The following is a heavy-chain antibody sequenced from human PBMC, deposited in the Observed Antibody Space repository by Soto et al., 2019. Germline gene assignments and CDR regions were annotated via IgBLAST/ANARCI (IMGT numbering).Heavy chain of an antibody. CDR1: GFTCSSYA. Sequence: DVQLFESGGGLVQPGGSLRLSCAASGFTCSSYAMSWVRQAPGKGLEWVSVVSGSAGSTYYADSVKGRFTISRDNPKNTLYLQMNSLRAEDTAVYYCAKDASSGITSFDSWGRGTVVTVSS. D-gene: IGHD3-3*01. J-gene: IGHJ2*01. CDR3: AKDASSGITSFDS. CDR2: VSGSAGST. V-gene: IGHV3-23*01.